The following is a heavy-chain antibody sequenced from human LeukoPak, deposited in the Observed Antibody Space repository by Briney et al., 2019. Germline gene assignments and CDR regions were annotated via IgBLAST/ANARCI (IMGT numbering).Heavy chain of an antibody. CDR3: AKERPAANGDCGAFDI. V-gene: IGHV3-30*18. CDR2: ISYDASKK. Sequence: GRSLRLSCSASGFTFSSYGMHWVRQAPGRGLEWVAVISYDASKKYYADSVKGRFTISRPNSTNTLYLQMNSLRAEDTAAYYCAKERPAANGDCGAFDIWGQGTMVTVSS. D-gene: IGHD2-21*02. CDR1: GFTFSSYG. J-gene: IGHJ3*02.